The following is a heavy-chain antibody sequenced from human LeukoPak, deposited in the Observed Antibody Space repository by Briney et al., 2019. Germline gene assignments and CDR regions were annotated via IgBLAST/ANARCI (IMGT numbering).Heavy chain of an antibody. CDR3: AAGEVGQLFDY. J-gene: IGHJ4*02. V-gene: IGHV1-24*01. CDR2: FDLEDGET. Sequence: ASVTVSFKVSGYTLSELSMHWVRQAPGKGREWMGGFDLEDGETIYLQKFQGRVTMTEDTSTDTAYMELSSLRSDDTAVYFCAAGEVGQLFDYWGQGTLVTVSS. D-gene: IGHD5-24*01. CDR1: GYTLSELS.